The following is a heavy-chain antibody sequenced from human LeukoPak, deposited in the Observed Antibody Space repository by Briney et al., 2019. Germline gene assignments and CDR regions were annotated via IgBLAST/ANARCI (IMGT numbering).Heavy chain of an antibody. J-gene: IGHJ4*02. D-gene: IGHD3-10*01. Sequence: GESLKISCKGSGYSFTSYWIGWVRQMPGKGLEWMGIIYPGDSDTRYSPSFQGQVTISADKSISTAYLQWSSLKASDTAMYCCARLPPNYYGSGTILDYWGQGTLVTVSS. CDR1: GYSFTSYW. CDR2: IYPGDSDT. V-gene: IGHV5-51*01. CDR3: ARLPPNYYGSGTILDY.